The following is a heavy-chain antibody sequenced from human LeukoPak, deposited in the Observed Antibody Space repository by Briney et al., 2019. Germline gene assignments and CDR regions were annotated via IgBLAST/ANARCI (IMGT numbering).Heavy chain of an antibody. CDR1: GYTFTSYG. V-gene: IGHV1-18*01. J-gene: IGHJ4*02. CDR3: ARDLRMPRWDFDY. Sequence: ASVKVSCKASGYTFTSYGISWVRQAPGQGLEWMGWISAYNGNTNYAQKLQGRVTMTTDRSTSTAYMELRSLRSDGTAVYYCARDLRMPRWDFDYWGQGTLVTVSS. D-gene: IGHD4-23*01. CDR2: ISAYNGNT.